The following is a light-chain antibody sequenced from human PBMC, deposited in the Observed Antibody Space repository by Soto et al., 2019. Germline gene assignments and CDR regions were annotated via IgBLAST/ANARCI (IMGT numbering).Light chain of an antibody. J-gene: IGKJ5*01. V-gene: IGKV1-9*01. CDR2: AAS. Sequence: DIQMTQSPSSLSASVGDRVTITCRASQSITTYLHWYQQKPGKAPNLLIYAASNLQSGAPSRFSGSGSGTEFTLTISSLQPDDFATYYCQQYNSFAGTFGQGTRLEI. CDR1: QSITTY. CDR3: QQYNSFAGT.